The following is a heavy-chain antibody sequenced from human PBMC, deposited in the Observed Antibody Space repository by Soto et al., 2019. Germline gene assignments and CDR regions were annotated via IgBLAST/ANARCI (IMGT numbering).Heavy chain of an antibody. D-gene: IGHD2-15*01. CDR2: INAGNGNT. CDR3: ARVGAVLPRRVLTCSGGSCSSEYFQH. CDR1: GYTFTSYA. Sequence: ASVKVSCKASGYTFTSYAMHWVRQAPGQRLEWMGWINAGNGNTKYSQKFQGRVTITRDTSASTAYMELSSLRSEDTAVYYCARVGAVLPRRVLTCSGGSCSSEYFQHWGQGTLVTVSS. V-gene: IGHV1-3*01. J-gene: IGHJ1*01.